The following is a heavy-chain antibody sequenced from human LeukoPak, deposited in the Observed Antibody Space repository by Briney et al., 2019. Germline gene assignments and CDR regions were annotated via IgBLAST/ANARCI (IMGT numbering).Heavy chain of an antibody. CDR3: AKGIRYCTNGVCSTYYYGMDV. CDR1: GFTFSSNA. Sequence: GGSLRLSCAAFGFTFSSNAMSWVRQAPGKGLEWVSAISGSGVITYYADSVKGRFTISRDNSKNTLYLQMNSLRAEDTALYYCAKGIRYCTNGVCSTYYYGMDVWGQGTTATVSS. CDR2: ISGSGVIT. D-gene: IGHD2-8*01. J-gene: IGHJ6*02. V-gene: IGHV3-23*01.